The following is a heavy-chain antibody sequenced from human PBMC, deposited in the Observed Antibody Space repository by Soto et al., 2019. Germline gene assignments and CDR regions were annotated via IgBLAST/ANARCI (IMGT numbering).Heavy chain of an antibody. CDR3: ARRHDILTGSDSFDV. CDR1: GDSISSDGYY. J-gene: IGHJ3*01. V-gene: IGHV4-31*03. CDR2: FYSSGTT. Sequence: QVQLQESGPGLVRPSQTLSLTCTLSGDSISSDGYYWSWIRQRPGKGMERIGDFYSSGTTSYYPSLRSRIIISVDTSKNQFALRLSSVTATDTAVYYCARRHDILTGSDSFDVWGRGTLVTVSS. D-gene: IGHD3-9*01.